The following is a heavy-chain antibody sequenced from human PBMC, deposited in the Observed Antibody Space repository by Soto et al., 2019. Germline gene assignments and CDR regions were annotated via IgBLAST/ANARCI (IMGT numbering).Heavy chain of an antibody. Sequence: SETLSLTCAVYGGSFSGYYWSWIRQPPGKGLEWTGEINHSGSTNYNPSLKSRVTISVDTSKNQFSLKLGSVTAADTAVYYCARAGRIRITMVRFDPWGQGTLVTVSS. V-gene: IGHV4-34*01. CDR3: ARAGRIRITMVRFDP. D-gene: IGHD3-10*01. CDR1: GGSFSGYY. CDR2: INHSGST. J-gene: IGHJ5*02.